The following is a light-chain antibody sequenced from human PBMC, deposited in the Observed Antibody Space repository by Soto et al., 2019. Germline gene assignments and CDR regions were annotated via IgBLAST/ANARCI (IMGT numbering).Light chain of an antibody. CDR1: QSITTW. CDR2: KAI. V-gene: IGKV1-5*03. J-gene: IGKJ2*01. CDR3: QRYNDYQYV. Sequence: DIQLTQSPSTLSASVGDRVTITCRASQSITTWLAWYQQKPGKAPKLLIYKAINLPSGVPSRFSGSGSGTEFTLTISSLQPDDVATYYCQRYNDYQYVFGQGTKLDMK.